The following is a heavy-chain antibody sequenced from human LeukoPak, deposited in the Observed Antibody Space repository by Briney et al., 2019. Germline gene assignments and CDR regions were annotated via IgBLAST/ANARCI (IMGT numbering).Heavy chain of an antibody. CDR1: GGSFSGYY. V-gene: IGHV4-34*01. CDR2: IYNSGST. Sequence: SETLSLTCAVYGGSFSGYYWSWIRQPPGKGLEWIGSIYNSGSTFYNPSLKSRVTMSVDTSKNQFSLKLSSVTAADTAVYYCARDMAVTTFDHWGQGTLVTVSS. J-gene: IGHJ4*02. D-gene: IGHD4-11*01. CDR3: ARDMAVTTFDH.